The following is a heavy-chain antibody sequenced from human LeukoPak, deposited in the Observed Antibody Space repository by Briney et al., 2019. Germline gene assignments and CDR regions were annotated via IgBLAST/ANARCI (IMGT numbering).Heavy chain of an antibody. CDR3: AKAYGDYDLSGAFDI. J-gene: IGHJ3*02. Sequence: GGSLRLSSAASGFTFDDYAMHWVRQAPGQGLEWVLGISWNSGSIGYADSVKGRFTISRDNAKNYLYLQMNSLRAEDTALYYCAKAYGDYDLSGAFDIWGQGTMVTVSS. CDR2: ISWNSGSI. D-gene: IGHD4-17*01. CDR1: GFTFDDYA. V-gene: IGHV3-9*01.